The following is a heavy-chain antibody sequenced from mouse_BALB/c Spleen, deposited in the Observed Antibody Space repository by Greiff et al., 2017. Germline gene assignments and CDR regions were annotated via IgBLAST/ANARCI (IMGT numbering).Heavy chain of an antibody. Sequence: QVQLKESGPGLVAPSQSLSITCTVSGFSLTSYGVNWVRQPPGKGLEWLGVIWAGGSTNYNSALMSRLSISKDNSKSQVFLKMNRLQTDDTAMYCCGRDRRYSAYWGQGTLVTVSA. J-gene: IGHJ3*01. V-gene: IGHV2-9*02. CDR3: GRDRRYSAY. D-gene: IGHD2-14*01. CDR2: IWAGGST. CDR1: GFSLTSYG.